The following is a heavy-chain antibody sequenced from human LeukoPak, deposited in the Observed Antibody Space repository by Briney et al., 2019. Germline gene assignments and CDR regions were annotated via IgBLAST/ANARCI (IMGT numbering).Heavy chain of an antibody. D-gene: IGHD3-9*01. CDR2: IYYSGST. CDR1: GGSFSGYY. J-gene: IGHJ3*02. Sequence: SETLSLTCAVYGGSFSGYYWSWIRQPPGKGLEWIGYIYYSGSTNYNPSLKSRVTISVDTSKNQFSLKLSSVTAADTAVYYCARVGYFDWLSRQDAFDIWGQGTMVTVSS. CDR3: ARVGYFDWLSRQDAFDI. V-gene: IGHV4-59*01.